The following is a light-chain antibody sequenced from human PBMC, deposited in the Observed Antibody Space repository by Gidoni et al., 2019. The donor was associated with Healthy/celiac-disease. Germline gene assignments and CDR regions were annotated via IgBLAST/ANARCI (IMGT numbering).Light chain of an antibody. CDR3: QQRSNWPLSLT. CDR1: QSVSSY. V-gene: IGKV3-11*01. J-gene: IGKJ4*01. CDR2: DAS. Sequence: EIVLTQSPATLSLSPGERATLSGRASQSVSSYLAWYQQKPGQAPRLLIYDASNRATGIPARFRGSGSGTDFTLTISSLEPEDFAVYYCQQRSNWPLSLTFGGGTKVEIK.